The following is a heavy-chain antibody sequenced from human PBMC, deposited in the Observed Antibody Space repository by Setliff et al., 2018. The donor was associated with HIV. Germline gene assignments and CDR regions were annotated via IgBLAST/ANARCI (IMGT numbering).Heavy chain of an antibody. V-gene: IGHV3-33*06. J-gene: IGHJ4*02. Sequence: GGSLRLSCAVSGFTFSSYGMHWVRQAPGKGLEWVAVIWYDGSNKYYADSVKGRFTITRDNSKNTLYLQMNSLRAEDTAVYYCAKDLVTTTGPDYWGQGTLVTVAS. CDR2: IWYDGSNK. D-gene: IGHD1-1*01. CDR3: AKDLVTTTGPDY. CDR1: GFTFSSYG.